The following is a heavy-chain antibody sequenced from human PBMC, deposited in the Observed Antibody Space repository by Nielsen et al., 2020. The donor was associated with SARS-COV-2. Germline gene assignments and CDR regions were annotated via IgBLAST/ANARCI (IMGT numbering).Heavy chain of an antibody. J-gene: IGHJ4*02. CDR1: GFTFDDYA. Sequence: SLKISCATSGFTFDDYAMHWVRQVPGKGLEWVSGISWNSNSIAYADSVKGRFTISRDNAKNSLYVQMNSLRAEDTAVYYCARELPLAAAGTPFDYWGQGTLVTVSS. CDR3: ARELPLAAAGTPFDY. V-gene: IGHV3-9*01. CDR2: ISWNSNSI. D-gene: IGHD6-13*01.